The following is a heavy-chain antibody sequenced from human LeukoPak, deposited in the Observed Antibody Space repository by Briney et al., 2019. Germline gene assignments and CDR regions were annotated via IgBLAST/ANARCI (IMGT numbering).Heavy chain of an antibody. CDR1: GFTFSSYS. V-gene: IGHV3-21*01. CDR3: ARAGGHYSSAWYDY. Sequence: PGGSLRLSCAASGFTFSSYSMNWVRQAPGKGLEWVSSISSSSSYIYYADSVKGRFTISRDNAKNSLYLQMNSLRAEDTAVYYCARAGGHYSSAWYDYWGQGTLATVSS. CDR2: ISSSSSYI. D-gene: IGHD6-19*01. J-gene: IGHJ4*02.